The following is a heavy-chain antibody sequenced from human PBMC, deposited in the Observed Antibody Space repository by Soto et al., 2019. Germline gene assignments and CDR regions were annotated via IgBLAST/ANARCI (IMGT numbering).Heavy chain of an antibody. V-gene: IGHV4-39*01. CDR3: ARLLYYYGSGSYFDY. CDR2: IYYSGST. Sequence: SETLSLTCTVSGGSISSSSYYWGWIRQPPGKGLEWIGSIYYSGSTYYNPSLKSRVTISVDTSKNQFSLKLSSVTAADTAVYYCARLLYYYGSGSYFDYWGQGTLVTVSS. J-gene: IGHJ4*02. D-gene: IGHD3-10*01. CDR1: GGSISSSSYY.